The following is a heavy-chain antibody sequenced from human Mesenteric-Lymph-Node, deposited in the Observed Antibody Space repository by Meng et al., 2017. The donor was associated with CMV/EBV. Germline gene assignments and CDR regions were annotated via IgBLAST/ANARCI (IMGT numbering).Heavy chain of an antibody. D-gene: IGHD2-2*01. CDR2: INPSSGST. J-gene: IGHJ4*02. CDR3: ARGFLFGKCISTSCYRVFDY. V-gene: IGHV1-46*01. CDR1: FISNY. Sequence: FISNYMHWVRQAPGQGLEWMGVINPSSGSTNYAQKFQGRVTMTRDTSTSTVYMELTSLRSEDTAVYFCARGFLFGKCISTSCYRVFDYWGQGSLVTVSS.